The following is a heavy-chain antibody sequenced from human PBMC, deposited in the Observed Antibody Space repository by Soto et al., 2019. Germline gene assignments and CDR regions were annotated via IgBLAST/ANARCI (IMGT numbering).Heavy chain of an antibody. CDR3: ARHDSSGYYFDFDY. Sequence: GESLKISCKGSGYTFSSHWIGWVRQMPGKGLEWMGIIYPGDSHTRYSPPFQGQVTISVDKSISTAYLQWSSLEASDTAIYYCARHDSSGYYFDFDYWGRGTLVTVSS. CDR1: GYTFSSHW. V-gene: IGHV5-51*01. CDR2: IYPGDSHT. D-gene: IGHD3-22*01. J-gene: IGHJ4*02.